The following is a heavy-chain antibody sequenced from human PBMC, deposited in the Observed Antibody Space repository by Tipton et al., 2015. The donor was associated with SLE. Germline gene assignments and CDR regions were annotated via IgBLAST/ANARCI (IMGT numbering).Heavy chain of an antibody. Sequence: TLPLTCAVYGGSFSGYYWSWIRQPPGKGLEWIGEINHSGGTNYNPSLKSRVTISVDTSKNQFSLKLSSVTAADTAVYYCARRRYMDVWGKGTTVTVSS. CDR2: INHSGGT. CDR1: GGSFSGYY. J-gene: IGHJ6*04. V-gene: IGHV4-34*01. CDR3: ARRRYMDV.